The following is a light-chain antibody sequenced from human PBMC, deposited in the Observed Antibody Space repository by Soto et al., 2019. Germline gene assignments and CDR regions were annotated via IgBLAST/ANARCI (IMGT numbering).Light chain of an antibody. Sequence: SALTQPPSVSGAPGQRVTISCTGSSSNIGAGYDVHWYQQLPGTAPKLLIYGNSNRPSGVPDRFSGSGSGTDFTLTISRLEPEDFAVYYCQQYGSSVWTFGQGTK. CDR2: GNS. V-gene: IGLV1-40*01. CDR3: QQYGSSVWT. J-gene: IGLJ3*02. CDR1: SSNIGAGYD.